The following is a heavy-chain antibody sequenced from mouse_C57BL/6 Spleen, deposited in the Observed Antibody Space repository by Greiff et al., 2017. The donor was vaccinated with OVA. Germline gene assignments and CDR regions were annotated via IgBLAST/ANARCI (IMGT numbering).Heavy chain of an antibody. D-gene: IGHD3-2*02. CDR2: IAPATGNT. V-gene: IGHV14-3*01. CDR1: GFNIKNTY. Sequence: EVQLQQSVAELVRPGASVKLSCTASGFNIKNTYMHWVKQRPEQGLEWIGWIAPATGNTKYAPTFQGKATITAATSTNTAYLQLISLASEDTAIYYWARDSSGPAWFAYWGQGTLVTVSA. CDR3: ARDSSGPAWFAY. J-gene: IGHJ3*01.